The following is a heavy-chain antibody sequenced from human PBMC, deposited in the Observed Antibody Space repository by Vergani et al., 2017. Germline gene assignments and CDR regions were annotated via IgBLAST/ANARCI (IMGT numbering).Heavy chain of an antibody. D-gene: IGHD1-26*01. CDR2: INPNSGGT. J-gene: IGHJ4*02. V-gene: IGHV1-2*02. CDR3: ARATSGSFDY. Sequence: QVQLVQSGAEVKKPGSSVKVSCKASGGTFSSYAISWVRQAPGQGLEWMGWINPNSGGTNYAQKFQGRVTMTRDTSISTAYMELSRLRSDDTAVYYCARATSGSFDYWGQGTLVTVSS. CDR1: GGTFSSYA.